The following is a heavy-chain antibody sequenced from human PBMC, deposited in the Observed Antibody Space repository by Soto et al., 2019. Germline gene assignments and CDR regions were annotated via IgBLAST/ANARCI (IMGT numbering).Heavy chain of an antibody. CDR2: IYHSGST. Sequence: QLQLQESGSGLVKPSQTLSLTCAVSGGSISSGGYSWSWIRQPPGRGLEWIGYIYHSGSTYYNPSLKSRVPISVDRSRTQFSLKLSSVTAADTAVYYCARTDTGTFAPWGQGTLVTVSS. J-gene: IGHJ5*02. V-gene: IGHV4-30-2*01. D-gene: IGHD1-7*01. CDR3: ARTDTGTFAP. CDR1: GGSISSGGYS.